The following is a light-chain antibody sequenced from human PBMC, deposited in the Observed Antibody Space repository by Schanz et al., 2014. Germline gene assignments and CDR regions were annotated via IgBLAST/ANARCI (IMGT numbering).Light chain of an antibody. CDR2: DVS. Sequence: QSALTQPASVSGSPGQSITLSCTGTSSDVGGTNYVSWYQQHPGKVPKLMIYDVSNRPSGVSNRFSGSKSGNTASLTISGLQDDDEADYYCGSYTTSINYVFGTGTKLTVL. CDR3: GSYTTSINYV. CDR1: SSDVGGTNY. V-gene: IGLV2-14*01. J-gene: IGLJ1*01.